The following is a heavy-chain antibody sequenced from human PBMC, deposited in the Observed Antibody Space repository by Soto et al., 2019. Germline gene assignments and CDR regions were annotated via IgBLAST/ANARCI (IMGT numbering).Heavy chain of an antibody. V-gene: IGHV1-8*02. J-gene: IGHJ4*02. CDR1: GDTLYISV. Sequence: GASVEICSKSSGDTLYISVIAGVRKTTGQGLEWMGWINPVNGNPKYAQKFQGRVTMTRDTSTSSAYMELSSLTSEDTAVYYCARDVIGHNNYETIGYYFDHWGQGTLVTVSS. D-gene: IGHD3-22*01. CDR2: INPVNGNP. CDR3: ARDVIGHNNYETIGYYFDH.